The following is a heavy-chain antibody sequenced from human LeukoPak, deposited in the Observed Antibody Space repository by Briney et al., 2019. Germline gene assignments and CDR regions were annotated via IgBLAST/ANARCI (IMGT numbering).Heavy chain of an antibody. CDR1: GHTFTAYY. CDR3: ARGSYDSSDFEYFQH. V-gene: IGHV1-2*02. D-gene: IGHD3-22*01. J-gene: IGHJ1*01. Sequence: ASVKVSCKASGHTFTAYYIHWVRQAPGQGLEWMGWINPNRGDTNYAQNFQGRVTMTADTSITTAYMELSRLRSDDTAVYYCARGSYDSSDFEYFQHWGQGTLVTVSS. CDR2: INPNRGDT.